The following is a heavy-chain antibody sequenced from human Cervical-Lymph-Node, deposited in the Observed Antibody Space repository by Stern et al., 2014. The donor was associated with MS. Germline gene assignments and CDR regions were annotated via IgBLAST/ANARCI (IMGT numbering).Heavy chain of an antibody. Sequence: VQLVESGGGVVQPGRSLRLSCAASGFTFSRYGMHWVRQAPGQGLEWVAGIWYDGSNKYYADSVKGRVTISRDNSKNTLYLQMNSLRAEDTAVYYCARDRHDLGYCSGGSCYLPDYWGQGTLVTVSS. CDR3: ARDRHDLGYCSGGSCYLPDY. CDR1: GFTFSRYG. D-gene: IGHD2-15*01. CDR2: IWYDGSNK. V-gene: IGHV3-33*01. J-gene: IGHJ4*02.